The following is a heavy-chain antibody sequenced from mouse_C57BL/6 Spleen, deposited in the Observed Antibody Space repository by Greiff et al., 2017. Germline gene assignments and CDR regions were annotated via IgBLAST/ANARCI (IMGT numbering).Heavy chain of an antibody. CDR1: GYTFTEYT. Sequence: QVQLKESGAELVKPGASVKLSCKASGYTFTEYTIHWVKQRSGQGLEWIGWFYPGSGSIKYNEKFKDKATLTADKSSSTVYMELSRLTSEDSAVYSGARHEERPVYCYGSSLDYWGQGTTLTVSS. D-gene: IGHD1-1*01. J-gene: IGHJ2*01. V-gene: IGHV1-62-2*01. CDR3: ARHEERPVYCYGSSLDY. CDR2: FYPGSGSI.